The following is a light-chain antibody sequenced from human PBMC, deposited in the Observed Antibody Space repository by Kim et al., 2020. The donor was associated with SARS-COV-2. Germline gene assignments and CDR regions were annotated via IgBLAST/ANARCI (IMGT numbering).Light chain of an antibody. J-gene: IGKJ1*01. CDR1: QGIGND. V-gene: IGKV1-6*01. CDR3: LQDNSYPWT. CDR2: LAS. Sequence: ATQMTQSPSSLSASVGDRVTITCRASQGIGNDLGWYQQKPGKAPRLLIYLASTLHSGVPSRFGGSGSGTDFTLTISSLQPEDLATYYCLQDNSYPWTFGQGTKVDIK.